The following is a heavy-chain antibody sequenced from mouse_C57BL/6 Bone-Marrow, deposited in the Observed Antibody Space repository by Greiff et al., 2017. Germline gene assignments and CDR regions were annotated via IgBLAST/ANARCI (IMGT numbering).Heavy chain of an antibody. CDR3: AREDYYGSSWYFDV. CDR2: IDPSDSYT. J-gene: IGHJ1*03. CDR1: GYTFTSYW. D-gene: IGHD1-1*01. Sequence: QVQLKQPGAELVMPGASVKLSCKASGYTFTSYWMHWVKQRPGQGLEWIGEIDPSDSYTNYNQKFQGKSTLTVDNSSSTAYMQLSSLTSEDSAVDYCAREDYYGSSWYFDVWGTGTTVTVSS. V-gene: IGHV1-69*01.